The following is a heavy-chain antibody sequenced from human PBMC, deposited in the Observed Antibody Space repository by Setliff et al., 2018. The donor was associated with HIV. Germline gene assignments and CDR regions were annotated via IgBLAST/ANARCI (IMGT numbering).Heavy chain of an antibody. CDR1: GGSINSRSYY. V-gene: IGHV4-39*02. Sequence: PSETLSLTCTVSGGSINSRSYYWAWIRQPPGKGLEWVASIYFSGTPYYNPSLKNRVTISVDTSKNQFSLKLSSVTAADTAVYYCARDGGSSGWYFVLGYSDYWGPGTLVTVSS. CDR2: IYFSGTP. D-gene: IGHD6-19*01. CDR3: ARDGGSSGWYFVLGYSDY. J-gene: IGHJ4*02.